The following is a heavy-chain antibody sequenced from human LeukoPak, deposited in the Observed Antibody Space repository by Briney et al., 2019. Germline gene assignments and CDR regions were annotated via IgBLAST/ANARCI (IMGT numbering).Heavy chain of an antibody. J-gene: IGHJ4*02. CDR3: ATQYSNYESGGDY. CDR1: GFTFSSYS. CDR2: ISSSSSYI. D-gene: IGHD4-11*01. V-gene: IGHV3-21*01. Sequence: GGSLRLSCAASGFTFSSYSMTWVRQAPGKGLEWVSSISSSSSYIYYADSVKGRFTISRDNAKNSLYLQMNSLRAEDTAVYYCATQYSNYESGGDYWGQGTLVTVSS.